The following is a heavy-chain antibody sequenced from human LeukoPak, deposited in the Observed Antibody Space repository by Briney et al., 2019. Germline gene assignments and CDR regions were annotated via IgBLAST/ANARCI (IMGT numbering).Heavy chain of an antibody. CDR1: GFTFSSYS. J-gene: IGHJ4*02. CDR3: ARDRVWTVLY. CDR2: INQDGSEK. D-gene: IGHD6-13*01. Sequence: GGSLRLSCAASGFTFSSYSMRWVRQAPGKGLDWVANINQDGSEKYYVDSVKGRFTISRDNAKNSLYLQMNSLRAEDTAVYYCARDRVWTVLYWGQGTLVTVSS. V-gene: IGHV3-7*01.